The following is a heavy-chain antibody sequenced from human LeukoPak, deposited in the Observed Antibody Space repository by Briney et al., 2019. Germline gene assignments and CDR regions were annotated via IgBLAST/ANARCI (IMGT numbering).Heavy chain of an antibody. CDR3: ARYEVYYDIPRDAFDI. V-gene: IGHV4-30-4*08. D-gene: IGHD3-9*01. J-gene: IGHJ3*02. Sequence: PSETLSLTCTVSGGSISSSSYHWGWIRQPPGKGLEWIGYIYYSGSTYYNPSLKSRVTISVDTSKNQFSLKLSSVTAADTAVYYCARYEVYYDIPRDAFDIWGQGTMVTVSS. CDR1: GGSISSSSYH. CDR2: IYYSGST.